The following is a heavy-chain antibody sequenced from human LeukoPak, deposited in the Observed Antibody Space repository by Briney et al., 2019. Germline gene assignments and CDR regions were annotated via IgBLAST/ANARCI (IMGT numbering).Heavy chain of an antibody. D-gene: IGHD2-2*01. J-gene: IGHJ5*02. Sequence: GASVKISCKGSGYSFTSYWIGWVRQMPGKGLEWMGIIYPGDSDTRYSPSFQGQVTISADKSISTAYLQWSSLKASDTAMYYCARMKPYCSSTSCCYFDPWGQGTLVTVSS. CDR3: ARMKPYCSSTSCCYFDP. CDR1: GYSFTSYW. CDR2: IYPGDSDT. V-gene: IGHV5-51*01.